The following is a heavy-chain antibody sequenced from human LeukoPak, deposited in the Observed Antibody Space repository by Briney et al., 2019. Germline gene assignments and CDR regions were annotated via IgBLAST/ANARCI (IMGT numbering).Heavy chain of an antibody. V-gene: IGHV4-30-2*01. CDR3: ARGYYGSGSYPPGGFWFDP. CDR1: GGSISSGGYS. D-gene: IGHD3-10*01. Sequence: SETLSLTCAVSGGSISSGGYSWSWIRQPPGKGLEWIGYIYHSGSTYYNPSLKSRVTISVDRSKNQFSLKLSSVTAADTAVCYCARGYYGSGSYPPGGFWFDPWGQGTLVTVSS. J-gene: IGHJ5*02. CDR2: IYHSGST.